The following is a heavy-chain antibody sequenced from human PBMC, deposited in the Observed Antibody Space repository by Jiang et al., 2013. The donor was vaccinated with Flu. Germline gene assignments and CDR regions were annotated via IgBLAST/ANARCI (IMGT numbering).Heavy chain of an antibody. D-gene: IGHD2/OR15-2a*01. CDR2: IFYTGST. J-gene: IGHJ6*02. CDR3: ARAPSNIATRMDV. CDR1: GASINNGY. Sequence: GPGLVKPSETLSLTCTVSGASINNGYWAWIRRPPGKGLEWVGYIFYTGSTAYNPSLAGRVDISLDTSKSQFSLRLTSVTAEDTAIYYCARAPSNIATRMDVWGQGTTVTVSS. V-gene: IGHV4-59*08.